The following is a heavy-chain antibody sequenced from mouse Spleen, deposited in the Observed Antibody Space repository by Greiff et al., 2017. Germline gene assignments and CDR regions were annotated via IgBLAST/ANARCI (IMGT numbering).Heavy chain of an antibody. CDR2: IHPSDSDT. CDR3: AITSSGPAWFAY. CDR1: GYIFISYW. V-gene: IGHV1-74*01. J-gene: IGHJ3*01. Sequence: QVQLQQPGAELVKPGASVKVSCKASGYIFISYWMHWVKQRPGQGLEWIGRIHPSDSDTNYNQKFKGKATLTVDKSSSTAYMQLSSLTSADSAVYYCAITSSGPAWFAYWGQGTLVTVSA. D-gene: IGHD3-1*01.